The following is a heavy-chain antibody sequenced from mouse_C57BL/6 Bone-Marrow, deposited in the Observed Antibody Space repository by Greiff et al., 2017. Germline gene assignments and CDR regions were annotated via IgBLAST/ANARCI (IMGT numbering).Heavy chain of an antibody. CDR3: ARTYDYDDEGLFDY. D-gene: IGHD2-4*01. J-gene: IGHJ2*01. Sequence: QVQLQQSGPGLVQPSQSLSITCTVSGFSLTRYGVHWVRQSPGKGLEWLGVIWSGGSTDYNAAFISRLSISMDNSKSQVFFKMNSLQADDTAIYYCARTYDYDDEGLFDYWCQGTTLTVSS. CDR2: IWSGGST. CDR1: GFSLTRYG. V-gene: IGHV2-2*01.